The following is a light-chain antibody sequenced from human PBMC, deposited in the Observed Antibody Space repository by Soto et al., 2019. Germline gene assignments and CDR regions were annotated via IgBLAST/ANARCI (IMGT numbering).Light chain of an antibody. CDR3: QQFNSYPLT. Sequence: AIQLTQSPSSLSASVGDRLTITCRASQGISSALAWYQQKPGKAPKLLIYDASILESGAPSRFSGSGSGTDFTLTIGSLQPEDFATYYWQQFNSYPLTFGGGTKVEIK. CDR2: DAS. V-gene: IGKV1-13*02. CDR1: QGISSA. J-gene: IGKJ4*01.